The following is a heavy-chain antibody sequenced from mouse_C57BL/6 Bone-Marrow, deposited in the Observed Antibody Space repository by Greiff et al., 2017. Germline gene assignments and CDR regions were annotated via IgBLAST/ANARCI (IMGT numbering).Heavy chain of an antibody. CDR2: ISSGGSYT. V-gene: IGHV5-6*01. D-gene: IGHD1-1*01. J-gene: IGHJ3*01. CDR1: GFTFSSYG. CDR3: ARQYYGSGTWFAY. Sequence: EVQVVESGGDLVKPGGSLKLSCAASGFTFSSYGMSWVRQTPDKRLAWVATISSGGSYTYYPDSVKGRFTISRDNAQNTLYLQMSSLKSEDTAMYYCARQYYGSGTWFAYWGQGTLVTVSA.